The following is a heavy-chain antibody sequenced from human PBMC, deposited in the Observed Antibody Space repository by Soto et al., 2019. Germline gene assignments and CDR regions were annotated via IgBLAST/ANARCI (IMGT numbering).Heavy chain of an antibody. D-gene: IGHD2-8*02. Sequence: PSETLSLTCTVSGDSISSGGYYWSWIRHHPGTGLEWIGYIYYSGTTYYNPSLESRVTISADMSENQFSLKVNSVTVADTAVYYCVSTYYTGTRGPFDYWGQGTLVTVSS. J-gene: IGHJ4*02. CDR3: VSTYYTGTRGPFDY. CDR1: GDSISSGGYY. V-gene: IGHV4-31*03. CDR2: IYYSGTT.